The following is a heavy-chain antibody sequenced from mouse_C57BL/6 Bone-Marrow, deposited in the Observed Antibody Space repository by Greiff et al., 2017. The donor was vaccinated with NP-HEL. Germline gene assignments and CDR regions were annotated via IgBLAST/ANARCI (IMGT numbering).Heavy chain of an antibody. CDR1: GYSITSGYY. V-gene: IGHV3-6*01. CDR3: ARDGYQAGFAY. D-gene: IGHD2-2*01. J-gene: IGHJ3*01. Sequence: EVKLQESGPGLVKPSPSLSLTCSVTGYSITSGYYWNWIRQFPGNKLEWMGYISYDGSNNYNPSLKNRISITRDTSKNQFFLKLNSVTTEDTAAYYCARDGYQAGFAYWGQGTLVTVSA. CDR2: ISYDGSN.